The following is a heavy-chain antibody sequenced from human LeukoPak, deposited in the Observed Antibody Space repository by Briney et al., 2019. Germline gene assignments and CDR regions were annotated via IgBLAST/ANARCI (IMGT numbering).Heavy chain of an antibody. CDR2: IKSKTDGGTT. CDR1: GFTFSNAW. Sequence: PGGSLRLSCAASGFTFSNAWMNWVRQAPGKGLEWVGRIKSKTDGGTTDYAAPVKGGFTISRDDSKNTLYLQMNSLKTEDTAVYYRSTTYYYDSSEGYWGQGTLVTVSS. J-gene: IGHJ4*02. CDR3: STTYYYDSSEGY. V-gene: IGHV3-15*07. D-gene: IGHD3-22*01.